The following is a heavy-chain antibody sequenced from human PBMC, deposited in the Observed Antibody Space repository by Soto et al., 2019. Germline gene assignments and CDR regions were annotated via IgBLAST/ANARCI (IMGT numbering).Heavy chain of an antibody. CDR2: IYYSGST. J-gene: IGHJ4*02. CDR1: GGSISSSTYY. V-gene: IGHV4-39*01. Sequence: QLQLQESGPGLVKPSETLSLTCTVSGGSISSSTYYWGWIRQSPGKGLEWIGSIYYSGSTYYNPSLKSRVTISVDTSNNKFSLKLSSVTAADTAVYYCASLNCDYVSYLGQRTLVTVSS. D-gene: IGHD4-17*01. CDR3: ASLNCDYVSY.